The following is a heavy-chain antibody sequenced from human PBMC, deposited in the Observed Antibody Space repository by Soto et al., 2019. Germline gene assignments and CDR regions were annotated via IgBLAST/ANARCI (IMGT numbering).Heavy chain of an antibody. D-gene: IGHD2-2*01. CDR1: GFTFSSYA. V-gene: IGHV3-23*01. CDR2: ISGSGGST. J-gene: IGHJ4*02. CDR3: AKAPYIVVVPAARGDFDY. Sequence: PGGSLRLSCAASGFTFSSYAMSWVRQAPGKGLEWVSAISGSGGSTYYADSVKGRFTISRDNSKNTLYLQMNSLRAEDTAVYYCAKAPYIVVVPAARGDFDYWGQGTLVTVSS.